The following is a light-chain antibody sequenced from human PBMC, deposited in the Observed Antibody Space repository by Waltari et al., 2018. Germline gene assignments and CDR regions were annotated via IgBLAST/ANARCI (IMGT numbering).Light chain of an antibody. V-gene: IGKV1-16*01. J-gene: IGKJ3*01. CDR2: RAS. CDR1: QGIGNN. CDR3: QQGSSYPFT. Sequence: DIQMTQSPSSLSASVGDTVTITCQASQGIGNNLNWYQQKPGKAPKLLIYRASSLQSGIPSRVSGSGSGTDFTLTISRLQPEDFATYYCQQGSSYPFTFGPGTKLDVK.